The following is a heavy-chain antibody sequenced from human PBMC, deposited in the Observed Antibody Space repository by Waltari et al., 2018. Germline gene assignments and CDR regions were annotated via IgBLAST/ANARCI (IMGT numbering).Heavy chain of an antibody. J-gene: IGHJ3*02. Sequence: EVQLVESGGGLVKPGGSLRLSCAASGFTFSSYSMNWVRQAPGKGLEWVSSISSSSSYIYYADSVKGRCTISRDNAKNSLYLQMNSLRAEDTAVYYCARDSGYCSGGSCYSDAFDIWGQGTMVTVSS. D-gene: IGHD2-15*01. CDR1: GFTFSSYS. V-gene: IGHV3-21*03. CDR3: ARDSGYCSGGSCYSDAFDI. CDR2: ISSSSSYI.